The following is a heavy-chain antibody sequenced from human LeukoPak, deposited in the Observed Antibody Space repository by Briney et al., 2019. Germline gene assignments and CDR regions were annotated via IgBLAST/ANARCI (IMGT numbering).Heavy chain of an antibody. CDR1: GYTFTGYY. CDR2: INPNSGGT. Sequence: GASVKVSCKASGYTFTGYYMHWVRQAPGQGLEWMGWINPNSGGTNYAQKFQGRVTMTRDTSISTADMELSRLRSDDTAVYSCARLYSSSWGFDYWGQGTLVTVSS. J-gene: IGHJ4*02. CDR3: ARLYSSSWGFDY. V-gene: IGHV1-2*02. D-gene: IGHD6-13*01.